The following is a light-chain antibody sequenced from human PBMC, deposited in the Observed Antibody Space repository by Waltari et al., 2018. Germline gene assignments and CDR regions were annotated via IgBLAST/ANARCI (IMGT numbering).Light chain of an antibody. J-gene: IGKJ1*01. CDR3: QQYNIWPWT. V-gene: IGKV3-15*01. Sequence: MTPSPAPLSVSPGPRVPLSCRASESVSSNLAWHQRNPGHAPRLILYDASTRAPGIPARFTGSGSGTEFTLTISGLQSDDFAVYYCQQYNIWPWTFGQWTQV. CDR1: ESVSSN. CDR2: DAS.